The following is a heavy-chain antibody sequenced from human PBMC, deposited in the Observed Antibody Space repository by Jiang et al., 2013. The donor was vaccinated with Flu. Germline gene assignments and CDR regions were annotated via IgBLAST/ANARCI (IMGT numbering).Heavy chain of an antibody. Sequence: QLLESGGDLVQPGRSLRLSCTASGFRFGMHWVRQAPGKGLEWVAFISYDGGDKYYADSVKGRFTTSRDNTKKMLYLQIDSLRAEDTAVYYCARDTGYSTLDYWGQGTLVTVSS. V-gene: IGHV3-30*03. J-gene: IGHJ4*02. D-gene: IGHD3-9*01. CDR3: ARDTGYSTLDY. CDR2: ISYDGGDK. CDR1: GFRFG.